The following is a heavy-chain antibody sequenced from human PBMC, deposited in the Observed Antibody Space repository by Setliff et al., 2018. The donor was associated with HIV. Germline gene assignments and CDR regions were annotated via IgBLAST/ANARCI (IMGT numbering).Heavy chain of an antibody. Sequence: LSLTCTVSGDSISSDFYWGWIRQPPGKGLEWIASIYHSGNTYYMPSLQGRATISVDMSKNQFSLKLNSVTAADTAVYYCARGEACGGGCHYAFELWGRGTMVTVS. V-gene: IGHV4-38-2*02. CDR1: GDSISSDFY. D-gene: IGHD2-21*02. CDR2: IYHSGNT. J-gene: IGHJ3*01. CDR3: ARGEACGGGCHYAFEL.